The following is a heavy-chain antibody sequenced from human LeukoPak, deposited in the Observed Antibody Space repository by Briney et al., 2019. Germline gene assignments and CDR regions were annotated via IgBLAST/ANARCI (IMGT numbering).Heavy chain of an antibody. V-gene: IGHV3-43*01. CDR1: GFNFDRYT. D-gene: IGHD3-10*02. CDR3: AKELDTMFFDY. Sequence: GGSLRLSCATSGFNFDRYTIHWVRQAPGKGLEWVSLAGWAGGTTSYSDSVRGRFTISRDSGRKSVYLQMNSLTTDDTAFYFCAKELDTMFFDYWGQGALVTVSS. CDR2: AGWAGGTT. J-gene: IGHJ4*02.